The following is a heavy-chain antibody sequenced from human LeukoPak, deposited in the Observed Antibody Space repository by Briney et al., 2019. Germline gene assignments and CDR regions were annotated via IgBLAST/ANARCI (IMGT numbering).Heavy chain of an antibody. V-gene: IGHV3-30*02. J-gene: IGHJ4*02. Sequence: GGSLRLSCAASGFTFSSYGMHWVRQAPGKGLEWVAFIRYDGSNKYYADSVKGRFTISRDNSKNALYLQMNSLRAEDTAVYYCAKTTGAPTPYDYWGQGTLVTVSS. CDR3: AKTTGAPTPYDY. D-gene: IGHD1-1*01. CDR2: IRYDGSNK. CDR1: GFTFSSYG.